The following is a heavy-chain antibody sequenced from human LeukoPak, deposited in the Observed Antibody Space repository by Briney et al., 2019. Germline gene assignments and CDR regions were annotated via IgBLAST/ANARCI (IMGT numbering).Heavy chain of an antibody. Sequence: SEALSLTCTVSGGSISSSFYYWGWIRQPPGKGLEWIGSVYYSGSTYYNPSLKSRVTISVDTSKNQFSLKLSSVTAADTAVYYCARGGRNWIDPWGQGTLVTVSS. CDR2: VYYSGST. J-gene: IGHJ5*02. CDR1: GGSISSSFYY. V-gene: IGHV4-39*07. CDR3: ARGGRNWIDP.